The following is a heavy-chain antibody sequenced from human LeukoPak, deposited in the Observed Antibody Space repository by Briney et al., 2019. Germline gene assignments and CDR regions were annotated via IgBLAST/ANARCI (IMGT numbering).Heavy chain of an antibody. CDR3: AKTRPLDSSSWSHGDY. J-gene: IGHJ4*02. CDR1: GFTFSSYA. CDR2: ISGSVDST. V-gene: IGHV3-23*01. D-gene: IGHD6-13*01. Sequence: TGGSLRLSCAASGFTFSSYAMSWVRQAPGKGLEWVSAISGSVDSTYYGDSVKGRFTISRDNSKNTLYLQMNSLRAEDTAVYYCAKTRPLDSSSWSHGDYWGQGTLVTVSS.